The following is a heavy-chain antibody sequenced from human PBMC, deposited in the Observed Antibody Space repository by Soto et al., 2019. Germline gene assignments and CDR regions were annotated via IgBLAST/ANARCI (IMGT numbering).Heavy chain of an antibody. CDR2: LTRSRAAT. J-gene: IGHJ4*03. Sequence: RLSEAGCVLIECRYGLWGVHQAPRKRPAWLSILTRSRAATPYAHPATGRPTPSRDNSKNTLYPQTNSLPAEDTAIYYCANPSILRDYYHPRGFDIWGQGTLVTVSS. CDR1: VLIECRYG. D-gene: IGHD3-9*01. CDR3: ANPSILRDYYHPRGFDI. V-gene: IGHV3-23*01.